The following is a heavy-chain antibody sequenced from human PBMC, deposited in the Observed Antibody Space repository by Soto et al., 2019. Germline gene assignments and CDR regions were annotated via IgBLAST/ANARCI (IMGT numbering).Heavy chain of an antibody. V-gene: IGHV3-23*01. CDR1: GFTFSSYA. CDR2: ISGSGGST. CDR3: AKDLEGLMITFGGPTSSFQH. Sequence: GGSLRLSCAASGFTFSSYAMSWVRQAPGKGLEWVSAISGSGGSTYYAYSVKGRFTISRDNSKNTLYLQMNSLRAEDTAVYYCAKDLEGLMITFGGPTSSFQHWGQGTLVTVSS. J-gene: IGHJ1*01. D-gene: IGHD3-16*01.